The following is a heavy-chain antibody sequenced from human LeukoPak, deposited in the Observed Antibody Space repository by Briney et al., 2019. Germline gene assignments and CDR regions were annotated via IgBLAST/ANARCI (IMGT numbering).Heavy chain of an antibody. Sequence: ASVKVSCKASGYTFTSYDINWVRQATGQGLEWMGWMNPNSGNTGYAQKFQGRVTMTRNTSISTAYMVLSSLRSEDTAVYYCSRGSHHVVVPWAYYYYYMDVWGKGTTVTVSS. CDR3: SRGSHHVVVPWAYYYYYMDV. J-gene: IGHJ6*03. CDR1: GYTFTSYD. CDR2: MNPNSGNT. D-gene: IGHD2-2*01. V-gene: IGHV1-8*01.